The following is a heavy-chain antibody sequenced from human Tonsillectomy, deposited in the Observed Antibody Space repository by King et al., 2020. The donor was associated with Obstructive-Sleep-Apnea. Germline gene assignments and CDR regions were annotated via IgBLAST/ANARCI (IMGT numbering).Heavy chain of an antibody. Sequence: QLVQSGAEVKKPGASVKVSCKASGYTCTSYGISWVRQAPGQGLEWMGWSSVYNVNTNSAQNLQGRVTMTTDTSTSTAYMELRSLRSDDTAAYYCATETTGKSYGYYSGMDVWGQGTTVTVSS. V-gene: IGHV1-18*01. CDR1: GYTCTSYG. D-gene: IGHD5-18*01. CDR2: SSVYNVNT. CDR3: ATETTGKSYGYYSGMDV. J-gene: IGHJ6*02.